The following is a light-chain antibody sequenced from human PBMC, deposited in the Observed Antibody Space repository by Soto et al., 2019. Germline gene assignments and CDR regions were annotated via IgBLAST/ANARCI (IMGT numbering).Light chain of an antibody. CDR2: WAS. Sequence: DIVMTQSPDSLAVSLGERATINCKSSQSVLYSSNNKNYLAWYQQKPGQPPKLLIYWASIRESGVPDRFSGSGSGTDFTLTISSLQAEDVAVYYCQQYYATPPTLGQGTKVEI. CDR1: QSVLYSSNNKNY. V-gene: IGKV4-1*01. J-gene: IGKJ1*01. CDR3: QQYYATPPT.